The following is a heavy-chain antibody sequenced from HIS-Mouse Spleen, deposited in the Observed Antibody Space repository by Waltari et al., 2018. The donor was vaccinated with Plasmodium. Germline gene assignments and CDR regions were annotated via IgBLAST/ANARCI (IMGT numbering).Heavy chain of an antibody. V-gene: IGHV3-7*01. CDR3: ASSWYWYFDL. D-gene: IGHD6-13*01. J-gene: IGHJ2*01. CDR1: GFTFGSYW. CDR2: IKQDGSEK. Sequence: EVQLVESGGGLVQPGGSLRRSCAASGFTFGSYWMIWVRQAPGKGLEWVANIKQDGSEKYYVDSVKGRFTISRDNAKNSLYLQMNSLRAEDTAVYYCASSWYWYFDLWGRGTLVTVSS.